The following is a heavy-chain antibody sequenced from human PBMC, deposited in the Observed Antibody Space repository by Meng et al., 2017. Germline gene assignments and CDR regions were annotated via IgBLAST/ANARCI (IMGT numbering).Heavy chain of an antibody. J-gene: IGHJ5*02. CDR2: IKPDGTMT. CDR1: GFTFRNYW. CDR3: ARSDWFDP. Sequence: EVELVWVGGRLVQLGGSLRPSGTASGFTFRNYWMHWVRQAPGKGLVWVSRIKPDGTMTVYADSVKGRFTISRDNAKNTLYLQMNSLRSDDTAVYYCARSDWFDPWGQGTLVTVSS. V-gene: IGHV3-74*01.